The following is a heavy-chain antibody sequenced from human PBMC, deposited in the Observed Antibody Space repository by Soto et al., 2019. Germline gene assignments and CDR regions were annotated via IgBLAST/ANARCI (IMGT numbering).Heavy chain of an antibody. J-gene: IGHJ4*02. CDR2: IYTDGTT. Sequence: EVQVVESGGGLIQPGGSLRLSCAVSGFTVTINYMSWVRQAPGKGLEWVSVIYTDGTTFYADSVKGRFTISRDTSRNTLYLQMNSLRGEDTAVYYCHGYGHWGQGTMVTVSS. V-gene: IGHV3-53*01. CDR3: HGYGH. D-gene: IGHD5-12*01. CDR1: GFTVTINY.